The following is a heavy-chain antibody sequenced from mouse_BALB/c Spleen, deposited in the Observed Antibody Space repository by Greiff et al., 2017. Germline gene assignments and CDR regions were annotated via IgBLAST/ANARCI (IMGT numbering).Heavy chain of an antibody. V-gene: IGHV5-9-4*01. D-gene: IGHD2-10*02. CDR1: GFTFSSYA. J-gene: IGHJ3*01. CDR3: AGGYGNYVGFAY. Sequence: EVHLVESGGGLVKPGGSLKLSCAASGFTFSSYAMSWVRQSPEKRLEWVAEISSGGSYTYYPDTVTGRFTISRDNAKNTLYLEMSSLRSEDTAMYYCAGGYGNYVGFAYWGQGTLVTVSA. CDR2: ISSGGSYT.